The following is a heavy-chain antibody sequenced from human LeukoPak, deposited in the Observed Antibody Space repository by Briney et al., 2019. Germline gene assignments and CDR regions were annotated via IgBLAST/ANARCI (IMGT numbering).Heavy chain of an antibody. V-gene: IGHV1-18*04. J-gene: IGHJ4*02. CDR1: GNTFTSYG. CDR2: ISTYNGNT. Sequence: GASVKVSCKASGNTFTSYGISWVRQAPGQGLEWMGWISTYNGNTNYAQKLQGRVTMTTDTSTSTAYMELRSLRSDDTAVYYCARDRLPYCTNGVCFVDYWGQGTLVTVSS. CDR3: ARDRLPYCTNGVCFVDY. D-gene: IGHD2-8*01.